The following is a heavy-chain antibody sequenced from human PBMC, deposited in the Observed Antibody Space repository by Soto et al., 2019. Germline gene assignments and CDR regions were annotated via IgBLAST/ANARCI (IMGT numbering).Heavy chain of an antibody. CDR1: GFTFSSYG. CDR2: ISYDGSNK. D-gene: IGHD6-6*01. V-gene: IGHV3-30*18. Sequence: QVQLVESGGGVVQPGRCLRLSCAASGFTFSSYGMHWVRQAPGKGLEWVAVISYDGSNKYYADSVKGRFTISRDNSKNTLYLQMNSLRAEDTAVYYCAKLPYSSSFGYWGQGTLVTVSS. CDR3: AKLPYSSSFGY. J-gene: IGHJ4*02.